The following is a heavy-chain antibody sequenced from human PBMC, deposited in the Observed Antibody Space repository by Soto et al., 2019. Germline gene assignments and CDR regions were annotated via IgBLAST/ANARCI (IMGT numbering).Heavy chain of an antibody. CDR1: GGSISSSSYY. J-gene: IGHJ4*02. D-gene: IGHD3-22*01. CDR3: ARQFPVITSPFDY. Sequence: QLQLQESGPGLVKPSETLSLTCTVSGGSISSSSYYWGWIRQPPGKGLEWIGSIYYSGSTYYNPSLKSRVTISVDTSKNQFSLKLSSVTAADTAVYYCARQFPVITSPFDYWGQGTLVTVSS. V-gene: IGHV4-39*01. CDR2: IYYSGST.